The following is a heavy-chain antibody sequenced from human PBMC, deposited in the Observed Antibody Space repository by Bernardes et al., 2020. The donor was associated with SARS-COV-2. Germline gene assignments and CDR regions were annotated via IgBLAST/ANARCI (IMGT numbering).Heavy chain of an antibody. D-gene: IGHD4-17*01. J-gene: IGHJ2*01. Sequence: LALTFTVSGGSISSYYWSWIRQPPGKGLEWIGYIYYSGSTNYNPSLKSRVTISVDTSKNQFSLKLSSVTAADTAVYYCARPDYGDSYWYFDLWGRGTLVTVSS. CDR2: IYYSGST. V-gene: IGHV4-59*08. CDR3: ARPDYGDSYWYFDL. CDR1: GGSISSYY.